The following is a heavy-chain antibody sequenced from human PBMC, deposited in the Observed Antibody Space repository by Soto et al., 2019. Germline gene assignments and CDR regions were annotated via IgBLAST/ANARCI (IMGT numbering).Heavy chain of an antibody. CDR1: GGSISSGGYS. CDR2: IYYSGST. V-gene: IGHV4-39*07. J-gene: IGHJ4*02. Sequence: SETLSLTCAVSGGSISSGGYSWGWIRQPPGKGLEWIGSIYYSGSTYYNPSLKSRVTISVDTSKNQFSLRLNSVTAADTAVYYCARESREYYFDYWGQGTLVTVSS. CDR3: ARESREYYFDY.